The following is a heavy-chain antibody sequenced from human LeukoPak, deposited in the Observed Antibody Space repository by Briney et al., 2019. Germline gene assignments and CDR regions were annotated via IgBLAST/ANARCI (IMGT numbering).Heavy chain of an antibody. V-gene: IGHV1-3*03. D-gene: IGHD5-12*01. CDR2: INAGNGHT. CDR3: ARGRWVATNQAYYFDD. Sequence: GASVKVSCKASGYTFTSYAMHWVRQAPGQRLEWMGWINAGNGHTKYSQEFQGRLTITRDTSANIVYMDLSSLRSEDMAVYYCARGRWVATNQAYYFDDWGQGTLVTVSS. CDR1: GYTFTSYA. J-gene: IGHJ4*02.